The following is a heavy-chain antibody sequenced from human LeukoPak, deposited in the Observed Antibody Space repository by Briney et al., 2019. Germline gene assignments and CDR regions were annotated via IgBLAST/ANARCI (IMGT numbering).Heavy chain of an antibody. Sequence: PSETLSLTCTVSGGSISSYYWSWIRQPPGKGLEWIGYIYYSGSTNYNPSLKSRVTISVGTSKNQFSLKLSSVTAADTAVYYCARESSSSWTRMFDYWGQGTLVTVSS. J-gene: IGHJ4*02. CDR2: IYYSGST. CDR1: GGSISSYY. V-gene: IGHV4-59*01. CDR3: ARESSSSWTRMFDY. D-gene: IGHD6-13*01.